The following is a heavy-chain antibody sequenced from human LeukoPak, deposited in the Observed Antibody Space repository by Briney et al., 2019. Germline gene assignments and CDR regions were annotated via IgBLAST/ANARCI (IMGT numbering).Heavy chain of an antibody. D-gene: IGHD2-21*01. CDR2: VYYTGSI. CDR1: GGSISASSHY. V-gene: IGHV4-39*01. Sequence: PSETLSLTCSVSGGSISASSHYWAWVRQPPGKGLEWIGSVYYTGSIRYNTSLKIRVTISVDMSKNDLFLTLSSVTAADTACARRDYRAWFDPWGQGILVTVSP. J-gene: IGHJ5*02. CDR3: DYRAWFDP.